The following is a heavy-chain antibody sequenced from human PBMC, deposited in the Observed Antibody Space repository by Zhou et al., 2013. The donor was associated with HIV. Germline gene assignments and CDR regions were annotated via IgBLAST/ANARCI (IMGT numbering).Heavy chain of an antibody. V-gene: IGHV1-69*05. CDR2: IIPIFGTA. CDR1: GGTFSSYA. J-gene: IGHJ3*02. Sequence: QVQLVQSGAEVKKPGSSVKVSCKASGGTFSSYAISWVRQAPGQGLEWMGGIIPIFGTANYAQKFQGRVTITTDESTSTAYMELSSLRSEDTAVYYCARRELSGLYSGSDDAFDIWGQGTMVTVSS. CDR3: ARRELSGLYSGSDDAFDI. D-gene: IGHD1-26*01.